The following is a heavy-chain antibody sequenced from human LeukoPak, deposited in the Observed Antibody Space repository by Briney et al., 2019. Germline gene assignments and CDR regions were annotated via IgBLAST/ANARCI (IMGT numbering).Heavy chain of an antibody. D-gene: IGHD7-27*01. CDR1: GFTFDDYA. J-gene: IGHJ3*02. V-gene: IGHV3-9*03. CDR3: AKRGTGDAFDI. CDR2: ISWNSGSI. Sequence: PGRSLRLSCAASGFTFDDYAMHWVRQAPGKGLEWVSGISWNSGSIGYADSVKGRFTISRDNAKNSLYLQMNSLRAEVMALYYCAKRGTGDAFDIWGQGTMVTVSS.